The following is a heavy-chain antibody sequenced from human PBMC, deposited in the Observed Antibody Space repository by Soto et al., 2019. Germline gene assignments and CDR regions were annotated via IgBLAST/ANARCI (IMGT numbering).Heavy chain of an antibody. Sequence: GGSLRLSCAASGFTFSSYAMHWVRQAPGKGLEWVAVISYDGSNKYYADSVKGRFTISRDNSKNTLYLQMNSLRAEDTAVYYCARSTTVTRSRRWYYYYGMDVWGQGTTVTVSS. CDR3: ARSTTVTRSRRWYYYYGMDV. D-gene: IGHD4-17*01. V-gene: IGHV3-30-3*01. CDR2: ISYDGSNK. CDR1: GFTFSSYA. J-gene: IGHJ6*02.